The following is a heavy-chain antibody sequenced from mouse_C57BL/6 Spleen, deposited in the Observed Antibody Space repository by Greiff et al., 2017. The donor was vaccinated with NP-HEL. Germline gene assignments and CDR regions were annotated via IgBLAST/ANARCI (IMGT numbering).Heavy chain of an antibody. V-gene: IGHV1-52*01. CDR2: IDPSDGGT. J-gene: IGHJ2*01. CDR3: ASLLMVTGDY. CDR1: GYTFTSYW. D-gene: IGHD2-1*01. Sequence: QVQLQQPGAELVRPGSSVKLSCKASGYTFTSYWMHWVKQRPIQGLEWIGNIDPSDGGTHYNQKFKDKATLTVDKSSSTAYMQLSSLTSEDSAVYYCASLLMVTGDYWGQGTTLTVSS.